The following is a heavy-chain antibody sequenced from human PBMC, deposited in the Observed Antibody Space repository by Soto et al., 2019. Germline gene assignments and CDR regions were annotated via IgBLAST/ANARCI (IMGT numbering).Heavy chain of an antibody. CDR1: GLTFSSYA. Sequence: PGGSLRLSCAASGLTFSSYAMSWVRQAPGKGLEWVPAISGSGGSTFYADSVKGRFTISRDNSKNTVFLQMNSLRVEDTAVYYCAGRIAVAGTLAYWGQGTLVTVSS. V-gene: IGHV3-23*01. CDR3: AGRIAVAGTLAY. D-gene: IGHD6-19*01. CDR2: ISGSGGST. J-gene: IGHJ4*02.